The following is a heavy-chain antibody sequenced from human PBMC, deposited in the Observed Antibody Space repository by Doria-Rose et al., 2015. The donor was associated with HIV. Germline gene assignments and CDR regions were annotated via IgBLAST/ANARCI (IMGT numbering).Heavy chain of an antibody. CDR3: ARAPNYHETSGYHLTY. CDR1: GGTFSSYA. D-gene: IGHD3-22*01. CDR2: IIPVLTTP. V-gene: IGHV1-69*01. J-gene: IGHJ4*02. Sequence: QVQLVQSGSEVKKPGSSVKVSCKTSGGTFSSYAITWVRQAPGQGLEWMGGIIPVLTTPDYAQKFQGRLTITADESTSTAYMELSSLRSEDTAVYYCARAPNYHETSGYHLTYWGQGTLVTVSS.